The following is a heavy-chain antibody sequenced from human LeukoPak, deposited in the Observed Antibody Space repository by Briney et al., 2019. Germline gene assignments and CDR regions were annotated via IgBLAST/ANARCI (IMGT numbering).Heavy chain of an antibody. J-gene: IGHJ4*02. CDR3: ARVKYSGSYYGADY. V-gene: IGHV4-30-4*08. Sequence: SETLPLTCTVSGDSISSADYYWSWIRQPPGKGLEWIGYIYYSGSTYYNPSLKSRVIISADTSKNQFSLKLSSVTAADTAVYYYARVKYSGSYYGADYWGQGTVVTVSS. D-gene: IGHD1-26*01. CDR2: IYYSGST. CDR1: GDSISSADYY.